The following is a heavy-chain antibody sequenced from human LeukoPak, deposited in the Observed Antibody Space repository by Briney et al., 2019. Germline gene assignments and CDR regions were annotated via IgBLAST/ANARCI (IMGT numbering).Heavy chain of an antibody. J-gene: IGHJ4*02. D-gene: IGHD2-21*01. V-gene: IGHV3-23*01. CDR1: GFTFSSYA. CDR2: ISGSGGST. CDR3: AKDPYCGGDCYQNLDY. Sequence: GGSLRLSCAASGFTFSSYAMSWVRQAPGKGLEWVSAISGSGGSTYYADSVKGRFTISRDNSKNTLYLQMNGLRAEDTAVYYCAKDPYCGGDCYQNLDYWGQGTLVTVSS.